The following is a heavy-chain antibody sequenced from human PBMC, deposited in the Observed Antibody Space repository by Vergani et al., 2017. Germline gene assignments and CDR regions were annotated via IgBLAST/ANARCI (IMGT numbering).Heavy chain of an antibody. CDR1: GYSISSGYY. V-gene: IGHV4-38-2*02. Sequence: QVQLQESGPGLVKPSETLSLTCTVSGYSISSGYYWGWIRQPPGKGLEWIGSIYHSGSNYYNPSLKSRVTISVDTAKNQFSLKLSSVTAAHTAVYYCARRRSDGYNYGNGFDPWGQGTLVTVSS. CDR3: ARRRSDGYNYGNGFDP. J-gene: IGHJ5*02. D-gene: IGHD5-24*01. CDR2: IYHSGSN.